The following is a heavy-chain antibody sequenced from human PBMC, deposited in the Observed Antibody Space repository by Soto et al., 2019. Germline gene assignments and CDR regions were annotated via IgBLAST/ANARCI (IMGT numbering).Heavy chain of an antibody. V-gene: IGHV3-7*03. Sequence: PGGSLRLSCAASEFTFSSYWMSWVRQAPGKGLEWVANIKQDGSEKYYVDSVKGRFTISRDNAKNSLYLQMNSLRAEDTAVYYCARDSYDFWSGYPNWFDPWGQGTLVTVSS. CDR3: ARDSYDFWSGYPNWFDP. CDR1: EFTFSSYW. J-gene: IGHJ5*02. D-gene: IGHD3-3*01. CDR2: IKQDGSEK.